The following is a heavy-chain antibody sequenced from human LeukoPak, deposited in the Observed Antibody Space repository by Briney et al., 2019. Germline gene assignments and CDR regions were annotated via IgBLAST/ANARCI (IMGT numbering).Heavy chain of an antibody. J-gene: IGHJ4*02. V-gene: IGHV4-30-4*07. D-gene: IGHD3-22*01. CDR1: GGSFSGYS. CDR2: IYYSGST. Sequence: PSETLSLTCAVYGGSFSGYSWSWIRQPPGKGLEWIGYIYYSGSTYYNPSLKSRVTISVDTSKNQFSLKLSSVTAADTAVYYCARDFTGVSTNLDYWGQGTLVTVSS. CDR3: ARDFTGVSTNLDY.